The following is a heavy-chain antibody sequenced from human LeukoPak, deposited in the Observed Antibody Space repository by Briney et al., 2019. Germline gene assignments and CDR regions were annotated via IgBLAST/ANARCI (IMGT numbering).Heavy chain of an antibody. V-gene: IGHV4-59*08. D-gene: IGHD3-3*01. J-gene: IGHJ3*02. CDR3: ARQSKKLVSSLRSGYRSHDAFDI. CDR1: GGSISSHY. Sequence: SETLSLTCTVSGGSISSHYWSWIRQPPGKGLEWIGYIYYSGSTNYNPSLKSRVTISVDTSKNQFSLKLSSVTAADTAVYYCARQSKKLVSSLRSGYRSHDAFDIWGQGTMVTVSS. CDR2: IYYSGST.